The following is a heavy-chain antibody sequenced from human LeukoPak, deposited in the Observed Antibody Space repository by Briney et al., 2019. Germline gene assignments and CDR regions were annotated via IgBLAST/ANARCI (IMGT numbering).Heavy chain of an antibody. Sequence: GGSLRLSCATSGFTFSNAWMTWVRQAQGKGLEWVGRIKTKGEGGTVDYAAPVKGRFTISRDDSKNTLYLQMNSLKTEDTAVYYCTTVALFDYWGQGTLVTVSS. J-gene: IGHJ4*02. CDR2: IKTKGEGGTV. CDR3: TTVALFDY. V-gene: IGHV3-15*01. CDR1: GFTFSNAW.